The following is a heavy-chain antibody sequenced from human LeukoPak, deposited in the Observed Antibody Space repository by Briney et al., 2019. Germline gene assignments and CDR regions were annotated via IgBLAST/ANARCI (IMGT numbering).Heavy chain of an antibody. CDR1: GYSFTSYW. J-gene: IGHJ3*02. CDR2: IYPGDSDT. CDR3: ASPSSGWGSAFDI. Sequence: GVSLKISCKGSGYSFTSYWIGWVRQMPGKGLEWMGIIYPGDSDTRYSPSFQGQVTISADKSISTAYLQWSSLKASDTAMYYCASPSSGWGSAFDIWGQGTMVTVSS. D-gene: IGHD6-19*01. V-gene: IGHV5-51*01.